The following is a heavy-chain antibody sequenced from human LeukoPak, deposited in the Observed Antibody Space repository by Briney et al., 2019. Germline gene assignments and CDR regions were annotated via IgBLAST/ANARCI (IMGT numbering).Heavy chain of an antibody. CDR1: GYTFTNYG. J-gene: IGHJ4*02. CDR2: INAYNGYT. Sequence: GASVKVSCKASGYTFTNYGITWVRQAPGQGLGWMGWINAYNGYTNYAQKIQDRVTVTTDTSTSTAYMELRSLRSDDTAVYYCARGRGSSDWYYCDNWGQGTLVTVSS. CDR3: ARGRGSSDWYYCDN. V-gene: IGHV1-18*04. D-gene: IGHD6-19*01.